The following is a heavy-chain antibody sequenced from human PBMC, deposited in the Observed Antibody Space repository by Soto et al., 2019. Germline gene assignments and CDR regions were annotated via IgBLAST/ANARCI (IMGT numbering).Heavy chain of an antibody. CDR3: ARGLFSSGWYSYFDP. J-gene: IGHJ5*02. CDR2: ISQSGFT. CDR1: TESLRGYY. D-gene: IGHD6-19*01. V-gene: IGHV4-34*01. Sequence: LETPSLNCPVSTESLRGYYWTLIRRFPGKGLEWIGEISQSGFTNYNPSLESRVTLSVDTSKSEFSLHLTSMTAADTALYYCARGLFSSGWYSYFDPWGQGTPVTVSS.